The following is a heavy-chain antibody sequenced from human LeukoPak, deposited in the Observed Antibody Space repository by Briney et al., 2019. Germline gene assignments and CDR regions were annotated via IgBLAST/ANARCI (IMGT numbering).Heavy chain of an antibody. D-gene: IGHD6-13*01. CDR2: INHSGST. Sequence: SETLSLTCAVYGGSFSGYYWSWIRQPPGKGLEWIGEINHSGSTNYNPSLKSRVTISVDTSKNQFSLKLSSVPAADTAVYYCAKHTSFTYRSSWYVPSFDYWGQGTLVTVSS. CDR3: AKHTSFTYRSSWYVPSFDY. J-gene: IGHJ4*02. V-gene: IGHV4-34*01. CDR1: GGSFSGYY.